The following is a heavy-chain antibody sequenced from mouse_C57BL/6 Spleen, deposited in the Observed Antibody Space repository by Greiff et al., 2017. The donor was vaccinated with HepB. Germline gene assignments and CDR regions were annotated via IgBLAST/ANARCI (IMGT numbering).Heavy chain of an antibody. D-gene: IGHD1-1*01. V-gene: IGHV1-22*01. CDR1: GYTFTDYN. CDR3: ARGDYYGSSSYYYAMDY. J-gene: IGHJ4*01. Sequence: VQLQQSGPELVKPGASVKMSCKASGYTFTDYNMHWVKQSHGKSLEWMGYINPNNGGTSYNQKFKGKATLTVNKSSSTAYMQLRSLTSEDSAVYYCARGDYYGSSSYYYAMDYWGQGTSVTVSS. CDR2: INPNNGGT.